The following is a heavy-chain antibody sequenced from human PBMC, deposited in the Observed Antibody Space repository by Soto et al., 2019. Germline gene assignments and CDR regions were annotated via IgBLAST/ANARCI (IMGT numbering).Heavy chain of an antibody. CDR2: IIPMYGPA. CDR1: GGTFSSYA. V-gene: IGHV1-69*01. D-gene: IGHD3-10*01. CDR3: ARVTPMVRGVIDNWFGP. J-gene: IGHJ5*02. Sequence: QVPLVQSGAEVKKPGSSVTVSCKASGGTFSSYAIHWVRQAPGQGLEWMGGIIPMYGPAKYAQRFQGRVTITADESTTTVYMELTSLTSQDTAVYYCARVTPMVRGVIDNWFGPWGHGTLVTVYS.